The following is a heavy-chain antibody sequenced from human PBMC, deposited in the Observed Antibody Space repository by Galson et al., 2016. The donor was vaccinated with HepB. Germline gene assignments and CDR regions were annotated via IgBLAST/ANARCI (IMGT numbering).Heavy chain of an antibody. D-gene: IGHD3-16*01. J-gene: IGHJ4*02. CDR1: GFTFSNYA. V-gene: IGHV3-23*01. CDR2: ISYSGGST. Sequence: SLRLSCAASGFTFSNYAMNWVRQAPGKGLEWVSGISYSGGSTYDTDSVKGRFTISRDNSKKTLYLQMNSLRAEDTAVYYCAKGGGSGSYVDVYYFAYWGQGTLVTVSS. CDR3: AKGGGSGSYVDVYYFAY.